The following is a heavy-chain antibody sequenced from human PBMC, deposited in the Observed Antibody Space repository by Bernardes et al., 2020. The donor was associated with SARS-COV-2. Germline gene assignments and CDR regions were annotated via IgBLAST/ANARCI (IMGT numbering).Heavy chain of an antibody. D-gene: IGHD2-8*02. CDR3: AKDVFWWQFDF. V-gene: IGHV3-23*01. Sequence: GGSLRLSCVASGFSLSNNAMSWVRQGPGKGLEWVSGLGGDGRTHYADSVRGRFTISRDDSNNILYLQMNSLRAEDTAVYHCAKDVFWWQFDFWGQGALVTISS. J-gene: IGHJ4*02. CDR1: GFSLSNNA. CDR2: LGGDGRT.